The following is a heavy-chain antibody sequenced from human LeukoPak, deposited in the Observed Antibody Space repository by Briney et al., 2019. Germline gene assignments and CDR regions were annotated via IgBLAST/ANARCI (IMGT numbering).Heavy chain of an antibody. CDR1: GGSISSSSYY. CDR3: ARANDSLDY. D-gene: IGHD1-1*01. J-gene: IGHJ4*02. Sequence: PSETLSLTCTVSGGSISSSSYYWGWIRQPPGKGLEWIGSIYYSGSTYYNPSLKSRVTISVDTSKNQFSLKLSSVTAADTAAYYCARANDSLDYWGQGTLVTVSS. CDR2: IYYSGST. V-gene: IGHV4-39*07.